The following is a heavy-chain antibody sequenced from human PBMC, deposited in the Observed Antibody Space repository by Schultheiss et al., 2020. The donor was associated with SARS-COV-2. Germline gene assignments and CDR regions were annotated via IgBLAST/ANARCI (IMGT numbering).Heavy chain of an antibody. V-gene: IGHV3-7*03. D-gene: IGHD5-12*01. J-gene: IGHJ4*02. CDR3: ARERREGGYDHPVLN. Sequence: GESLKISCAASGFTFSSYWMSWVRQAPGKGLEWVANIKQDGSEKYYVDSVKGRFTISRDNAKNSLYLQMNSLRAEDTAVYYCARERREGGYDHPVLNWGQGTLVTVSS. CDR1: GFTFSSYW. CDR2: IKQDGSEK.